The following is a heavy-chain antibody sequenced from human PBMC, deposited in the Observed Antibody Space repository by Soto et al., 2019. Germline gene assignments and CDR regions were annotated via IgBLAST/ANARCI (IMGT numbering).Heavy chain of an antibody. J-gene: IGHJ5*02. D-gene: IGHD6-13*01. Sequence: XETLSLTCAVYGGSFSGYYWSWIRQPPGKGLEWIGEINHSGSTNYNPSLKSRVTISVDTSKNQFSLKLSSVTAADTAVYYCARSRSSSWYTNWFDPWGQGTLVTVSS. CDR1: GGSFSGYY. V-gene: IGHV4-34*01. CDR3: ARSRSSSWYTNWFDP. CDR2: INHSGST.